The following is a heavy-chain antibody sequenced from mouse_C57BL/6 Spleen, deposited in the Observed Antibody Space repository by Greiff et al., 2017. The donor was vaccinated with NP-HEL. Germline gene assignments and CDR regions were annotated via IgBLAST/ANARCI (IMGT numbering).Heavy chain of an antibody. D-gene: IGHD1-1*02. CDR3: ARDEYGTGFAY. Sequence: QVQLQQPGAELVKPGASVKLSCKASGYTFTSYWMHWVKQRPGQGLEWIGMIHPNSGSTNYNEKFKSKATLTVDKSSSTAYMQLSSLTSEDSAVYYCARDEYGTGFAYWGQGTLVTVSA. CDR1: GYTFTSYW. J-gene: IGHJ3*01. CDR2: IHPNSGST. V-gene: IGHV1-64*01.